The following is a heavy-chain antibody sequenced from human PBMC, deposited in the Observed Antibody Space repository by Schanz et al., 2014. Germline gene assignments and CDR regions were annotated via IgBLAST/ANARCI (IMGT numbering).Heavy chain of an antibody. D-gene: IGHD3-22*01. CDR1: GFTFSDYY. CDR3: AKDPSHGDYDYYFDS. J-gene: IGHJ4*02. V-gene: IGHV3-23*04. CDR2: ISGSGGST. Sequence: VQLVESGGGLVKPGGSLRLSCAASGFTFSDYYMSWIRQAPGKGLEWVSAISGSGGSTYYADSVKGRFTISRDNSKNTLYLQMNSLRAEDTAVYYCAKDPSHGDYDYYFDSWGQGTLVTVSS.